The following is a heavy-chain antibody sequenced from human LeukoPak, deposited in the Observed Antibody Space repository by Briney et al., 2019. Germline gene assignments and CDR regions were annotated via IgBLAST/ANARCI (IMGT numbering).Heavy chain of an antibody. V-gene: IGHV4-61*02. CDR1: GDSISHGTYY. Sequence: SETLSLTCSVSGDSISHGTYYWSWIRQPAGQGLEWIGRIYTTGVTNYNPSLKTRVTISVDTSKNQFSLKLSSVTAADTAVYYCARGGAGPDYWGQGTLVTVSS. CDR3: ARGGAGPDY. CDR2: IYTTGVT. J-gene: IGHJ4*02. D-gene: IGHD4/OR15-4a*01.